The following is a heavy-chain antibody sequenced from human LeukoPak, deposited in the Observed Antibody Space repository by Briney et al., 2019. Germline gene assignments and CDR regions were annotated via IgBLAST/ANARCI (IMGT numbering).Heavy chain of an antibody. Sequence: GASVKVSCKASGGTFSSYAISWVRQAPGQGLEWMGGIIPIFGTANYAQKFQGRVTITADKSTSTAYMELSSLRSEDTAVYYCARQFSAAGRFYYYYYMDVWGKGTTVTISS. CDR2: IIPIFGTA. D-gene: IGHD6-13*01. J-gene: IGHJ6*03. CDR1: GGTFSSYA. CDR3: ARQFSAAGRFYYYYYMDV. V-gene: IGHV1-69*06.